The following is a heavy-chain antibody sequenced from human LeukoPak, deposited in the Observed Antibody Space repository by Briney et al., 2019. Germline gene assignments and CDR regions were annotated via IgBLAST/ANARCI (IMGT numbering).Heavy chain of an antibody. V-gene: IGHV4-59*01. CDR1: GGSISSDY. J-gene: IGHJ4*02. Sequence: PSETLSLTCTVSGGSISSDYWSWIRQPPGKGLEWIGYIYYSGSTNYNPSLKSRVTISVDTSKNQFSLKLSSVTAADTAVYYCARVSGRFGLWGQGTLVTVSS. CDR2: IYYSGST. D-gene: IGHD3-16*01. CDR3: ARVSGRFGL.